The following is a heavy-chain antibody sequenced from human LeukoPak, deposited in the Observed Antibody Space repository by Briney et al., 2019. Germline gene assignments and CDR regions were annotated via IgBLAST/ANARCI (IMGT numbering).Heavy chain of an antibody. CDR2: ISYDGSNK. CDR3: ARPKSAAGHYYYGLDV. J-gene: IGHJ6*02. D-gene: IGHD6-13*01. CDR1: GFTFSAYA. Sequence: GGSLRLSCAASGFTFSAYAIHWVRQAPGKGLEWVAVISYDGSNKYYADSVKGRFTISRDNAKSSLYLQMNSLRAEDTAVYYCARPKSAAGHYYYGLDVWGQGTTVTVSS. V-gene: IGHV3-30-3*01.